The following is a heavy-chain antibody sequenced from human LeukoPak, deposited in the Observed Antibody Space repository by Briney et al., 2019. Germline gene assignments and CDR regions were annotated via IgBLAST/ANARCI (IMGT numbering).Heavy chain of an antibody. CDR2: ISSTGNNV. D-gene: IGHD2-15*01. J-gene: IGHJ6*04. CDR3: TKETPQMDV. V-gene: IGHV3-48*03. CDR1: GFTFSRYE. Sequence: GRSQSLSRAPAGFTFSRYEMNWVRQAPGQGLEWVAYISSTGNNVHYAGSVKGRFTIYRDNAKNSLYLQIHRLRAEDTAVYSCTKETPQMDVWGKGTTVIVSS.